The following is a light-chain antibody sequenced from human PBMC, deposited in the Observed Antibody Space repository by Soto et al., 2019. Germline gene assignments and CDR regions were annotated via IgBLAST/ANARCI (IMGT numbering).Light chain of an antibody. CDR1: QSVLYSCNNNKY. Sequence: DIVMTQSPDCLAVSLGETATINCKSSQSVLYSCNNNKYLAWYQQKPGQPPKLLIHWASTRESGVPDRFSGSGSGTDFTLTISSLQAEDVAVYSCQQCYSTPYTFGQGTKLEIK. J-gene: IGKJ2*01. V-gene: IGKV4-1*01. CDR3: QQCYSTPYT. CDR2: WAS.